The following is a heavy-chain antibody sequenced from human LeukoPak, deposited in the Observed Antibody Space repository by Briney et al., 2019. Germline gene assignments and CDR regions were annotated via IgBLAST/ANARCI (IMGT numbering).Heavy chain of an antibody. D-gene: IGHD5-24*01. V-gene: IGHV3-23*01. Sequence: PGGSLRLSCAASGFTFSSYAMSWVRQAPGKGLEWVSAISGSGGSTYYADSVKGRFTISRDNSKNTLYLQMNSLRAEDTAFYYCARSRDGYNGLFDPWGQGTLVTVSS. CDR3: ARSRDGYNGLFDP. CDR1: GFTFSSYA. J-gene: IGHJ5*02. CDR2: ISGSGGST.